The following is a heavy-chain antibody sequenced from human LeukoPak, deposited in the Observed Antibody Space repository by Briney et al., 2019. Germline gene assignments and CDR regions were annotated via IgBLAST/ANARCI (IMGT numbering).Heavy chain of an antibody. CDR3: ARGYARYGKPGPCGMDV. V-gene: IGHV4-34*01. CDR2: INHSGST. CDR1: GGSISSYY. Sequence: KASETLSLTCTVSGGSISSYYWSWIRQPPGKGLEWIGEINHSGSTNYNPSLKSRVTISVDTSKNQFSLKLSSVTAADTAVYYCARGYARYGKPGPCGMDVWGQGTTVTVSS. J-gene: IGHJ6*02. D-gene: IGHD1-14*01.